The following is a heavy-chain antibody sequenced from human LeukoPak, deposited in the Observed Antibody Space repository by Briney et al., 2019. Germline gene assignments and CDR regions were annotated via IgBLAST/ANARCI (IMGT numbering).Heavy chain of an antibody. CDR1: GYTLTELS. V-gene: IGHV1-24*01. J-gene: IGHJ4*02. CDR2: FDPEDGET. Sequence: ASVKVSCKVSGYTLTELSLQWVRQAPGKGLEWMGGFDPEDGETIYAQKFQGRVTMTEDTSTDTAYMELSSLRSEDTAVYYCARGCSRSSSWYRPLDYWGQGTLVTVSS. CDR3: ARGCSRSSSWYRPLDY. D-gene: IGHD6-13*01.